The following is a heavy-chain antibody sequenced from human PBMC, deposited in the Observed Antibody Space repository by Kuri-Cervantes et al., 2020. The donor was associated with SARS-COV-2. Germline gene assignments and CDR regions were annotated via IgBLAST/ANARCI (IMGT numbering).Heavy chain of an antibody. Sequence: GESLKISCAASGFTFASYAMSWVRQAPGKGLEWVASLSAIDDTAHYADSMKGRFTISRDNSQNTLYLQMHSLRVEDTAIYYCAKIKSLYSDYHGMDVWGQGTTVTVSS. D-gene: IGHD6-13*01. V-gene: IGHV3-23*01. CDR1: GFTFASYA. CDR3: AKIKSLYSDYHGMDV. CDR2: LSAIDDTA. J-gene: IGHJ6*02.